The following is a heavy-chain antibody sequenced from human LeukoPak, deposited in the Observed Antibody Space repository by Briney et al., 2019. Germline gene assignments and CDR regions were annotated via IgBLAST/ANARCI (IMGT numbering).Heavy chain of an antibody. CDR3: ARDWYYDSSGLRAAPYNWFDP. CDR1: GYTFTSYG. Sequence: ASVKVSCKASGYTFTSYGISWVRQALGQGLEWMGWISAYNGNTNYAQKFQGRVTITRDTSASTAYMELSSLRSEDTAVYYCARDWYYDSSGLRAAPYNWFDPWGQGTLVTVSS. V-gene: IGHV1-18*01. CDR2: ISAYNGNT. D-gene: IGHD3-22*01. J-gene: IGHJ5*02.